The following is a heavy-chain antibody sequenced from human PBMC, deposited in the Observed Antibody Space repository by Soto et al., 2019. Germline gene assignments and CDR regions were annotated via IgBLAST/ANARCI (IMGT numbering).Heavy chain of an antibody. CDR1: GGSTSSDNY. D-gene: IGHD3-16*01. CDR2: IYYSGNT. V-gene: IGHV4-30-4*01. J-gene: IGHJ4*02. CDR3: AREGGESSDGLYYFDS. Sequence: SETLSLTCTVSGGSTSSDNYWSWIRQPPGKGLEWIGHIYYSGNTDYNPSLKSRLAISIDTSKNQFSLKLSSVTAADTAVYFCAREGGESSDGLYYFDSWGQGSLVTVSS.